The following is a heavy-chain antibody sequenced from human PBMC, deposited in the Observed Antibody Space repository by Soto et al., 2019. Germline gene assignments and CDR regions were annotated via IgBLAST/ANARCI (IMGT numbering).Heavy chain of an antibody. Sequence: PGGSLRLSCAASGFTFSTYGMNWVRQAPGKGLEWVSSISSRGGYIHYADSVKGRFTISRDNAENSVYLQMNSLRAEDTAVYYCGRDFVPVHGTFYSSFDCSGQVDQVTVAS. J-gene: IGHJ4*02. CDR3: GRDFVPVHGTFYSSFDC. V-gene: IGHV3-21*01. D-gene: IGHD2-15*01. CDR2: ISSRGGYI. CDR1: GFTFSTYG.